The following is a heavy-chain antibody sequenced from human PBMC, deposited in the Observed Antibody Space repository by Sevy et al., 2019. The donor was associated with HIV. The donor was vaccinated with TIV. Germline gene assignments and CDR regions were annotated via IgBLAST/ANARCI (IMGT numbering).Heavy chain of an antibody. J-gene: IGHJ6*02. V-gene: IGHV6-1*01. CDR1: GDSVSSNSAA. CDR3: ARDGLTYGGMDV. CDR2: TYYRSNWYN. D-gene: IGHD1-20*01. Sequence: QSQTLSLTCAISGDSVSSNSAAWNWIRQSPSRGLEWLGRTYYRSNWYNDYAVSVKSRITINPDTSKNQVSLQLNSVTPEDTAIYYCARDGLTYGGMDVWGQGTTVSVSS.